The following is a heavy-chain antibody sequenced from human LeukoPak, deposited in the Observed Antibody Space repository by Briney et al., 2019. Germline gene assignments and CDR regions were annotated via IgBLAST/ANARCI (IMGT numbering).Heavy chain of an antibody. D-gene: IGHD3-10*01. CDR1: GFSLSTSGMR. Sequence: SGPTLVNPTQTLTLTCTFSGFSLSTSGMRVSWIRQPPGKALEWLARIDWDDDKFYSTSLKTRLTISKDTSKNQVVLTITNIDPVDTATYYCARAQADSGLYFDYWGQGTLVTVSS. CDR3: ARAQADSGLYFDY. J-gene: IGHJ4*02. V-gene: IGHV2-70*04. CDR2: IDWDDDK.